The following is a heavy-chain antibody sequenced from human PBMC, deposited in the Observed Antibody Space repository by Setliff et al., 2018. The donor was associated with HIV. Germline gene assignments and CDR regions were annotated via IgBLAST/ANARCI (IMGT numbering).Heavy chain of an antibody. CDR3: ARHNPASVPASSPDY. D-gene: IGHD2-2*01. J-gene: IGHJ4*02. Sequence: TLSLTCNVYGGSFSGYYWSWIRQPPGKGLEWIGTIYYSGSTYYNPSLRSRVTISVDTSRNQFSLRLSSVTAADTAFYYCARHNPASVPASSPDYWGQGTLVTVSS. CDR2: IYYSGST. V-gene: IGHV4-39*01. CDR1: GGSFSGYY.